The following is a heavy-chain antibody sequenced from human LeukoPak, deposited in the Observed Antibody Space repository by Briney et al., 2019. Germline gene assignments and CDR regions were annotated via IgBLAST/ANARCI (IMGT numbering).Heavy chain of an antibody. CDR3: ARDADCTNGVCYSRATPFDY. CDR1: GYTFTSYA. Sequence: ASVKVSCKASGYTFTSYAMNWVRQAPGQGLEWMGWINTNTGNPTYAQGFTGQFVFSLDTSVSTAYLQISSLKAEDTAVYYCARDADCTNGVCYSRATPFDYWGQGTLVTVSS. D-gene: IGHD2-8*01. V-gene: IGHV7-4-1*02. CDR2: INTNTGNP. J-gene: IGHJ4*02.